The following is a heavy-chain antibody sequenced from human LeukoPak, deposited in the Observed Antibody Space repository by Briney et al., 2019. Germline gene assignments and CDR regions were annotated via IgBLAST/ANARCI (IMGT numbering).Heavy chain of an antibody. J-gene: IGHJ4*02. CDR3: VRAFPPQTADQIFDY. Sequence: PGGSLRLSCAASGFTFSNYNMNWVRLAPGKGPEWLSFIGSSSSATSYADSVRGRFTISRDNDEKSLFQQIDSLRAEDTAVYYCVRAFPPQTADQIFDYWGQGSLVTVSS. D-gene: IGHD2/OR15-2a*01. V-gene: IGHV3-48*01. CDR2: IGSSSSAT. CDR1: GFTFSNYN.